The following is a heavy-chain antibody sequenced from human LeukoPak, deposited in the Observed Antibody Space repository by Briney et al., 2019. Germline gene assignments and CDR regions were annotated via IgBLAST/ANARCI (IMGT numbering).Heavy chain of an antibody. Sequence: PSETLSLTCTVSGGSFSSYYWSWIRQTPGKGLEWIGYIYTSGSTNYNPSLKSRVTISVDTSKNQFSLKLSSVTAADTAVYYCARHGGYSSGWYNWFDPWGQGTLVTVSS. V-gene: IGHV4-4*09. D-gene: IGHD6-19*01. CDR3: ARHGGYSSGWYNWFDP. J-gene: IGHJ5*02. CDR1: GGSFSSYY. CDR2: IYTSGST.